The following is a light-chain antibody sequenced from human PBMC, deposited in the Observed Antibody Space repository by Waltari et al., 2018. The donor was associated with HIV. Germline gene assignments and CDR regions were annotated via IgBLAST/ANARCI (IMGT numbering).Light chain of an antibody. CDR3: QQSYSTPVT. CDR1: QSISTY. J-gene: IGKJ3*01. Sequence: DIQMTQSPSSLSASVGDRVTITCRAIQSISTYLNWFQQRPGKAPNLLIYTASSLQSGVPSRFSGSGSGTDFTLTISSLQPEDFATYYCQQSYSTPVTFGPGTNVAIK. V-gene: IGKV1-39*01. CDR2: TAS.